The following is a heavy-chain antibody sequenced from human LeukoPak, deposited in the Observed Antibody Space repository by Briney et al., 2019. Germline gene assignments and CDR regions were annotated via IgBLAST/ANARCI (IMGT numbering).Heavy chain of an antibody. Sequence: AASVKVSCKASGGTFSSYAISWVRQAPGQGLEWMGRIIPILGIANYARKFQGRVTITADKSTSTAYMELSSLRSEDTAVYYCARDPSRNWFDPWGQGTLVTVSS. CDR3: ARDPSRNWFDP. D-gene: IGHD2-2*01. V-gene: IGHV1-69*04. CDR1: GGTFSSYA. CDR2: IIPILGIA. J-gene: IGHJ5*02.